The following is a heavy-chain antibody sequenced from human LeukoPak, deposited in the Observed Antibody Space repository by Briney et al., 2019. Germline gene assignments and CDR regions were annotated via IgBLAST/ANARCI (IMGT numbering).Heavy chain of an antibody. CDR2: IYTSGST. CDR1: GGSISSYY. Sequence: KPSETLSLTCTVSGGSISSYYWSWIRQPAGKGLEWIGRIYTSGSTNYNPSLKSRVTMSVDTFKNQFFLKLSSVTAADTAAYYCARDGDYGDYVAFDIWGQGTMVTVSS. CDR3: ARDGDYGDYVAFDI. D-gene: IGHD4-17*01. V-gene: IGHV4-4*07. J-gene: IGHJ3*02.